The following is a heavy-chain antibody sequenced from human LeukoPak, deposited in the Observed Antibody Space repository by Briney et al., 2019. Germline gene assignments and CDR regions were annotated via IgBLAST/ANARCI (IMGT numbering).Heavy chain of an antibody. J-gene: IGHJ3*02. CDR3: AKDLHPDTSVYAGAFDI. D-gene: IGHD3-22*01. V-gene: IGHV3-23*01. CDR1: GFTFSSYA. CDR2: ISSGGGYT. Sequence: GGSLRLSCAASGFTFSSYAMSWVRQAPGKGLEWVSAISSGGGYTYYADSVKGRFTVSRDNSKNTLYLQMNSLRAEDTAVYYCAKDLHPDTSVYAGAFDIWGQGTMVTVSS.